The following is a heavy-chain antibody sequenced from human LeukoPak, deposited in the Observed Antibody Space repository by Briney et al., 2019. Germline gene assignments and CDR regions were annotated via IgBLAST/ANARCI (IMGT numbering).Heavy chain of an antibody. D-gene: IGHD3-3*01. J-gene: IGHJ4*02. CDR3: AGASPDGFYHY. Sequence: PGGSLRLSCAASGFSFSSSAMRWVRQAPGKGLEYVSAITNNGGYTYYANSVKGRFTISRDNSKNTLYLQMGSLRTEDTAVYYCAGASPDGFYHYWGQGTLVTVSS. V-gene: IGHV3-64*01. CDR1: GFSFSSSA. CDR2: ITNNGGYT.